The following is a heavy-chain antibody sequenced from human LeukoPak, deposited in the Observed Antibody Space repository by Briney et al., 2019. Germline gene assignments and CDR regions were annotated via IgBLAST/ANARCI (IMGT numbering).Heavy chain of an antibody. CDR2: IYPGDSDT. V-gene: IGHV5-51*01. CDR1: GYSFTSYW. D-gene: IGHD5-18*01. J-gene: IGHJ6*02. Sequence: GESLNISCKGSGYSFTSYWIGWVRQMPGKGLEWMGIIYPGDSDTRYSPSFQGQVTISADKSISTAYLQWSSLKASDTAMYYCARHKGIQLWFSNYGMDVWGQGTTVTVSS. CDR3: ARHKGIQLWFSNYGMDV.